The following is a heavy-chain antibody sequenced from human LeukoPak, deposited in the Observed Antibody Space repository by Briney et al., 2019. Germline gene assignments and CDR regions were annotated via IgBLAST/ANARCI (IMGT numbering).Heavy chain of an antibody. D-gene: IGHD1-26*01. V-gene: IGHV4-34*01. J-gene: IGHJ5*02. CDR3: ARAGRANWFDP. CDR1: GGSFSGYY. Sequence: SATLSLTCAVYGGSFSGYYWSWIRQPPGKGLEWIGEINHSGSTNYNPSLKSRVTISVDTSKNQFSLKLSSVTAADTAVYYCARAGRANWFDPWGQGTLVTVSS. CDR2: INHSGST.